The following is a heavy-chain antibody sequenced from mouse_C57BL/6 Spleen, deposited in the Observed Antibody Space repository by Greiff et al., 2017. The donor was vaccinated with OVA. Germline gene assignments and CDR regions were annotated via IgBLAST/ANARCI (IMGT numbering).Heavy chain of an antibody. D-gene: IGHD4-1*01. Sequence: VQLQQSGPELVKPGASVKLSCKASGYTFTSYDITWVKQRPGQGLEWIGWIYPRAGSTTYHEQFKGKATLPVDPSSSPAYLELHSRTAEDSAVYVWARSGELGRVSDAMDYWGQGTSVTGSS. CDR2: IYPRAGST. CDR3: ARSGELGRVSDAMDY. V-gene: IGHV1-85*01. CDR1: GYTFTSYD. J-gene: IGHJ4*01.